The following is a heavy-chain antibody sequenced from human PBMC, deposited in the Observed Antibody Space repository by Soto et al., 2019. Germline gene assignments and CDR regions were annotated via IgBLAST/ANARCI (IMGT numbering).Heavy chain of an antibody. V-gene: IGHV3-30*18. D-gene: IGHD2-15*01. CDR2: ISYDSSNK. Sequence: VQLLECGGGLIQPGGSLRLSCAASGFTFSYGIHWLRQAPGKGLEWVAYISYDSSNKFYGDSVKGRFTISRDNSKNTQFLQMNSPRAEDTAVYYCVKLVIGYCSGNTCDDYWGQRTLVAVSS. CDR1: GFTFSYG. J-gene: IGHJ4*02. CDR3: VKLVIGYCSGNTCDDY.